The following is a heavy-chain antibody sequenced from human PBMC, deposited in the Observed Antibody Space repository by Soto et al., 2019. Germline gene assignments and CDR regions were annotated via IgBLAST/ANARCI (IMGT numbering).Heavy chain of an antibody. CDR3: AHRVSYSLSWDGGSFDS. J-gene: IGHJ5*01. D-gene: IGHD3-10*01. CDR2: IYWDNDR. Sequence: QITLKESGPTLVEPTQTLTLTCSFSGFSLSNSGVGVGWFRQAPGKALECLGIIYWDNDRRYNPSLKDRLSSTKDTSNNQVVVTMTYTDPVDTGSYYCAHRVSYSLSWDGGSFDSWGQGSPVTVS. V-gene: IGHV2-5*02. CDR1: GFSLSNSGVG.